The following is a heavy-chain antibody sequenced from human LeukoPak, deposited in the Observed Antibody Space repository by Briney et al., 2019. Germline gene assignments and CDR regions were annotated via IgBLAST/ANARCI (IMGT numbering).Heavy chain of an antibody. J-gene: IGHJ4*02. CDR3: TTLATTASEPDC. CDR1: GFTFSTYW. Sequence: QPGGSLRLSCAASGFTFSTYWMHWVRQAPGKGLEWVAVIWYDGSKKKYADSVRGRFTISRDNSKNTLNLQMNSLRAEDTAVYYCTTLATTASEPDCWGQGTLVTVSS. V-gene: IGHV3-33*08. D-gene: IGHD1-1*01. CDR2: IWYDGSKK.